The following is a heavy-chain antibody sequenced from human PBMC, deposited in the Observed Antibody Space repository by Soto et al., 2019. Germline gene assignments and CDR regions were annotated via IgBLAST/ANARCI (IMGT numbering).Heavy chain of an antibody. Sequence: QVQLQQWGAGLLKPSETLSLTCAVYGGFVSSGSYYWSWIRQPPGKGLEWIGEMSHSGGTHFNPSPKSRVTISVDTSKKQFARKMSSVTAADTALYYCARVERGTATTVVDAFDIWGPGTMVTVSS. CDR1: GGFVSSGSYY. CDR3: ARVERGTATTVVDAFDI. V-gene: IGHV4-34*01. D-gene: IGHD1-1*01. J-gene: IGHJ3*02. CDR2: MSHSGGT.